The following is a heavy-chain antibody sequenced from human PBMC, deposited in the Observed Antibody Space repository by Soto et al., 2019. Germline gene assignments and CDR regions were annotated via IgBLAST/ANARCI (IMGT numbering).Heavy chain of an antibody. V-gene: IGHV1-8*01. CDR2: MNPNSGNT. CDR1: GYTFTSYD. Sequence: ASVKVSCKASGYTFTSYDINWVRQATGQGLEWMGWMNPNSGNTGYAQKFQGRVTMTRNTSISTAYMELSSLRSEDTAVYYCARGEWLLHYMDVWGKGTTVTVSS. CDR3: ARGEWLLHYMDV. D-gene: IGHD3-3*01. J-gene: IGHJ6*03.